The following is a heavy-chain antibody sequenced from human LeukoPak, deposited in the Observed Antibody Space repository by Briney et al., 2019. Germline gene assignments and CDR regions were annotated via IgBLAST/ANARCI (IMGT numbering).Heavy chain of an antibody. CDR3: ATQAAPSYYFDY. CDR1: GYTLTELS. J-gene: IGHJ4*02. D-gene: IGHD6-13*01. V-gene: IGHV1-24*01. Sequence: ASVKVSCKVSGYTLTELSMHWVRQAPGKGLEWMGGFDPEDGETIYAQKFQGRVTMTEDTSTDTAYMELSSLRSEDTAVYYCATQAAPSYYFDYWGQGTLVTVSS. CDR2: FDPEDGET.